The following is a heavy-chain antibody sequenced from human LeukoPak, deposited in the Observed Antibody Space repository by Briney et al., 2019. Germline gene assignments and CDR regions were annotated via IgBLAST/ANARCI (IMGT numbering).Heavy chain of an antibody. CDR1: GFELSSGGMR. Sequence: SGPTLVNPTQTLTLTCTFSGFELSSGGMRVSWIRQPPGKALEWLARIDWDDHKFYSTSLKTRLTISKDTSKNQVVLTMANVDPVDTATYYCARTSYYSGSGAYYYFDYWGQGILVTVSS. D-gene: IGHD3-10*01. CDR2: IDWDDHK. V-gene: IGHV2-70*04. J-gene: IGHJ4*02. CDR3: ARTSYYSGSGAYYYFDY.